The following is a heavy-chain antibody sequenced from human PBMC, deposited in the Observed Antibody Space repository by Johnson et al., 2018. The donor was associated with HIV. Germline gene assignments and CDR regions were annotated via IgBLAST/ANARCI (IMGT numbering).Heavy chain of an antibody. V-gene: IGHV3-23*01. CDR1: GFTFSNAW. Sequence: VQLLESVGGLVKPGGSLRLSCAASGFTFSNAWMSWVRQAPGKGLEWVSGISWNSGSIGYADSVKGRFTISRDNSKNTLYLQMNSLRAEDTAVYYCAKASYAFDIWGQGTVVTVS. CDR3: AKASYAFDI. CDR2: ISWNSGSI. J-gene: IGHJ3*02.